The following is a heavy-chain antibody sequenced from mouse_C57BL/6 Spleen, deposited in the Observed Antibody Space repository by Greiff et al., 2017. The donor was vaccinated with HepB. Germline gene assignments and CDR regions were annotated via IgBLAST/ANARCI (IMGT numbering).Heavy chain of an antibody. J-gene: IGHJ3*01. V-gene: IGHV2-2*01. Sequence: QVQLQQSGPGLVQPSQSLSITCTVSGFSLTSYGVHWVRQSPGKGLEWLGVIWSGGSTDYNAAFISRLSISKDNSKGQVFLRMNRLQADDTAIYYCGGDLGYDYASGFAYWGQGTLVTVSA. D-gene: IGHD2-4*01. CDR1: GFSLTSYG. CDR2: IWSGGST. CDR3: GGDLGYDYASGFAY.